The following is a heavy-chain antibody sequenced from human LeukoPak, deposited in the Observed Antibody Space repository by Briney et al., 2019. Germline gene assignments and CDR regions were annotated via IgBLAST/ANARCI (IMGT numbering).Heavy chain of an antibody. CDR1: GFTFSSYA. CDR2: ISGSGGST. D-gene: IGHD2-2*01. V-gene: IGHV3-23*01. J-gene: IGHJ4*02. Sequence: GGSLRLSCAASGFTFSSYAMTWVRQAPGKGLEWVSAISGSGGSTYYTDSVKGRFTISRDNFKNTLYLQMNSLRAEDTAVYYCAKGDLGYCSSTNCNDYWGQGTLVTISS. CDR3: AKGDLGYCSSTNCNDY.